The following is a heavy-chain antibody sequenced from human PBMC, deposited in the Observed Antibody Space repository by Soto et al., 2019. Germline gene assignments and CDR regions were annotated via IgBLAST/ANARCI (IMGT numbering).Heavy chain of an antibody. CDR2: INAGNGNT. CDR3: AMGISSSWYFYFHY. Sequence: ASVKVSCKASGYTFTSYAMHWVRQAPGQRLEWMGWINAGNGNTKYSQKFQGRVTITRDTSASTAYMELSSLRSEDTAVYYCAMGISSSWYFYFHYWGQGTLVTVSS. J-gene: IGHJ4*02. V-gene: IGHV1-3*01. D-gene: IGHD6-13*01. CDR1: GYTFTSYA.